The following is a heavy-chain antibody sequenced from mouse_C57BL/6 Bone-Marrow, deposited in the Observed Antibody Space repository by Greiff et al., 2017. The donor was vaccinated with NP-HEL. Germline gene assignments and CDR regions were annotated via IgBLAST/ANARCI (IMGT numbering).Heavy chain of an antibody. V-gene: IGHV1-52*01. D-gene: IGHD1-1*01. J-gene: IGHJ2*01. CDR1: GYTFTSYW. CDR3: ARGYGSSNEGYFDY. CDR2: IDPSDSET. Sequence: QVQLQQPGAELVRPGSSVKLSCKASGYTFTSYWMHWVKQRPIQGLEWIGNIDPSDSETNYNQKFKDKATLTVDKSSSTAYMQLSSLTSEDSAVYYCARGYGSSNEGYFDYWGQGTTLTVSS.